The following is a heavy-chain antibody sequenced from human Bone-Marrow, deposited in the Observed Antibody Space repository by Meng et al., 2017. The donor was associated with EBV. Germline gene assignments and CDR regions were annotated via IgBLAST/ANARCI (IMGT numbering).Heavy chain of an antibody. CDR3: ITDPPYTEGRYSQH. CDR1: GINFETLS. D-gene: IGHD2-2*02. V-gene: IGHV3-15*01. J-gene: IGHJ1*01. CDR2: IKSRFHGGGT. Sequence: GGCLVKLGGSLRVHCVVSGINFETLSMTCVRQDPGKGLEWIGLIKSRFHGGGTDIAAPVKGRFTVSRDDSKNTVYLQLTGLTIEDTGVYYCITDPPYTEGRYSQHWGQGTLVTVSS.